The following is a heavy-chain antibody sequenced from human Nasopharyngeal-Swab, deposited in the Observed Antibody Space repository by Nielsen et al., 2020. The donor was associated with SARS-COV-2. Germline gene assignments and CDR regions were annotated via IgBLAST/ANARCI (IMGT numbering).Heavy chain of an antibody. CDR3: AQRTTLTSYGY. D-gene: IGHD4-17*01. V-gene: IGHV2-5*02. CDR2: IYWDDDK. J-gene: IGHJ4*02. Sequence: RQAPGKALERLALIYWDDDKRYSPSLKSRLTITKDTSKNQVVLTMTNMDPVDTATYYCAQRTTLTSYGYWGQGTLVTVSS.